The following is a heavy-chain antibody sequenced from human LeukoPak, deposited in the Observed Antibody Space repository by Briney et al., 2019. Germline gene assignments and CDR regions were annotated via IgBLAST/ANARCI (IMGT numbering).Heavy chain of an antibody. CDR3: ARVLWFGESTHFDI. V-gene: IGHV1-2*02. D-gene: IGHD3-10*01. CDR1: GYTFTGYY. CDR2: INPNSGGT. J-gene: IGHJ4*02. Sequence: ASVKVSCKASGYTFTGYYMHWVRQAPGQGLEWMGWINPNSGGTNYAQKFQGRVTMTRDTSISTAYMELSRLRSDDTAVYYCARVLWFGESTHFDIWGQGTLVTVSS.